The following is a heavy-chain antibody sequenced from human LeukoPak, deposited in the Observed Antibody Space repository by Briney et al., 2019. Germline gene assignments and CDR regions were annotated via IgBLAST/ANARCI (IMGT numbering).Heavy chain of an antibody. V-gene: IGHV3-30-3*01. Sequence: GGSLRLSCAASGFTFSSYAMHWVRQAPGKGLEWVAVISYDGSNKYYADSVKGRFTISRDNSKNTLYPQMNSLRAEDTAVYYCARNSGWIDYWGQGTLVTVSS. CDR2: ISYDGSNK. J-gene: IGHJ4*02. D-gene: IGHD6-19*01. CDR1: GFTFSSYA. CDR3: ARNSGWIDY.